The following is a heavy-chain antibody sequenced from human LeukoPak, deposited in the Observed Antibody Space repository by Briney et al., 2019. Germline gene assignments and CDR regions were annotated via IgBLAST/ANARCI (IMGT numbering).Heavy chain of an antibody. J-gene: IGHJ4*02. CDR1: GFTFSSYA. Sequence: GGSLRLSCAASGFTFSSYAMHWVRQAPGKGLEWVAVISYDGSNKFYADSVKGRFTLSRDNCKNTLYLQMNSLKIEDTAVYYCGRGSVGFGELNYWGQGTLVTVSS. D-gene: IGHD3-10*01. CDR2: ISYDGSNK. CDR3: GRGSVGFGELNY. V-gene: IGHV3-30-3*01.